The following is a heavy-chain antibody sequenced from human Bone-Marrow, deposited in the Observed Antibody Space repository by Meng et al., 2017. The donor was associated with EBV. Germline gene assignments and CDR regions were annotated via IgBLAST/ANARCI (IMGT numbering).Heavy chain of an antibody. D-gene: IGHD1-26*01. CDR1: GFTFTKAW. J-gene: IGHJ4*02. CDR2: IRSQIDGRTT. CDR3: TTDEGGSRF. V-gene: IGHV3-15*01. Sequence: GPLGESGGGLVKPGESRRLSCGASGFTFTKAWMNWVRQAPGKGLEWVGRIRSQIDGRTTDYSAPVKGRFTISRDDSKTTLHLQMNRLKIEDSAVYYCTTDEGGSRFWGQGTLVTVSS.